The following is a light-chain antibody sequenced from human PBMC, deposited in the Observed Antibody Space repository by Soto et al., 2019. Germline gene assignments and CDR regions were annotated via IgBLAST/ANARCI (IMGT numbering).Light chain of an antibody. V-gene: IGLV2-23*01. CDR1: SSDVGSYNL. CDR2: EGS. J-gene: IGLJ1*01. CDR3: CSYAGSSTPYV. Sequence: QSALTQPASVPGSPGQSITISCTGTSSDVGSYNLVSWYQQHPGKAPKLMIYEGSKRPSGVSNRFSGSKSGNTASLTISGLQAEDAADYYCCSYAGSSTPYVFGTGTKLTVL.